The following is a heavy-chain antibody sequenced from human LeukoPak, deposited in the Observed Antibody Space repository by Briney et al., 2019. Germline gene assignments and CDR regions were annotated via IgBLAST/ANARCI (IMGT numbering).Heavy chain of an antibody. CDR1: GGSISSYY. CDR3: ARGLMMYDILTGYYFDY. CDR2: IYYSGST. Sequence: SETLSLTCTVSGGSISSYYWSWIRQPPGKGLEWIGYIYYSGSTNYNPSLKSRVTISVDTSKNQFSLKLSSVTAADTAVYYCARGLMMYDILTGYYFDYWGQGTLVTVSS. J-gene: IGHJ4*02. V-gene: IGHV4-59*01. D-gene: IGHD3-9*01.